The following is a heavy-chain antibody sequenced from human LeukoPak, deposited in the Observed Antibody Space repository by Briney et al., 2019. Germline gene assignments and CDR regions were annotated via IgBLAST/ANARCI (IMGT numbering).Heavy chain of an antibody. CDR3: ARGSSSSRKSRYYFDY. CDR2: IYTSGST. J-gene: IGHJ4*02. Sequence: SETLSLTCTVSGGSISSYYWSRIRQPAGKGLEWIGRIYTSGSTNYNPSLKSRVTMSVDTSKNQFSLKLSSVTAADTAVYYCARGSSSSRKSRYYFDYWGQGTLVTVSS. CDR1: GGSISSYY. V-gene: IGHV4-4*07. D-gene: IGHD6-6*01.